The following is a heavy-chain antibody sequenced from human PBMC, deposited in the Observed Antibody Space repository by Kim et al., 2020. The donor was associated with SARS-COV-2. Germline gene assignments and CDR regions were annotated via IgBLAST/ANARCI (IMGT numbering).Heavy chain of an antibody. CDR2: ISSSGSTI. J-gene: IGHJ6*02. D-gene: IGHD5-18*01. CDR3: ARFENPGRGYSYGDYYYYGMDV. Sequence: GGSLRLSCAASGFTFSSYEMNWVRQAPGKGLEWVSYISSSGSTIYYAESVKGRFTISRDNAKNSLYLQMNSLRAEDTAVYYCARFENPGRGYSYGDYYYYGMDVWGQGTTVTVSS. CDR1: GFTFSSYE. V-gene: IGHV3-48*03.